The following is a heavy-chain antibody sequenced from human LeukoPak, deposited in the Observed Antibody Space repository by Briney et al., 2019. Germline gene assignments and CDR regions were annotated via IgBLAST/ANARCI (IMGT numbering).Heavy chain of an antibody. D-gene: IGHD3-22*01. Sequence: ASVKVSCKASGHTFSSDGISWVRQAPGQGLEWMGWISTYNGNTNYAQKFQGRVTMTTDTSTSTAYMELRSLRSDDTAVYYCARVANYYDSSGLDYWGQGTLVTVSS. CDR1: GHTFSSDG. CDR3: ARVANYYDSSGLDY. J-gene: IGHJ4*02. V-gene: IGHV1-18*04. CDR2: ISTYNGNT.